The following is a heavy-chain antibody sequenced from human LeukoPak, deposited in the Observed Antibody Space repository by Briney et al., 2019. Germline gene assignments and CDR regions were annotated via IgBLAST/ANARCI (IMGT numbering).Heavy chain of an antibody. D-gene: IGHD4-23*01. CDR1: GYSFAIYW. V-gene: IGHV5-51*01. CDR3: ARQQGNYGGNLGY. J-gene: IGHJ4*02. Sequence: GESLKISCKGSGYSFAIYWIGWVRLMPGEGLEWVGMIYPGDSDTTYSPSFQGQVTISVDKSISTAYLQWSSLKASDTAIYYCARQQGNYGGNLGYWGQGTLVTVSS. CDR2: IYPGDSDT.